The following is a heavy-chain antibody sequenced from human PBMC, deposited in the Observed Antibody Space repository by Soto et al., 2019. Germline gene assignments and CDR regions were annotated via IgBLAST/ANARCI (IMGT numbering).Heavy chain of an antibody. Sequence: QVQLQESGPGLVKPSQTLSLTCTVSGGSISSGGYYWSWIRQHPGKGLGWIGYIYYRGSTYYHPSLKRRVTISVDTSTNQFSLTLSSVTAADTAVYYCARGVTMVRGVIHTPYFDYWGQGTLVTVSS. CDR2: IYYRGST. V-gene: IGHV4-31*03. J-gene: IGHJ4*02. CDR1: GGSISSGGYY. D-gene: IGHD3-10*01. CDR3: ARGVTMVRGVIHTPYFDY.